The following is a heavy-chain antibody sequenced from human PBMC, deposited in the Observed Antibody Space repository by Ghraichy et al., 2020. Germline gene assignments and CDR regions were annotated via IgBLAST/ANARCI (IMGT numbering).Heavy chain of an antibody. J-gene: IGHJ4*02. CDR1: GYTFTGYY. Sequence: ASVKVSCKASGYTFTGYYMHWVRQAPGQGLEWMGWINPNSGGTNYAQKFQGWVTMTRDTSISTAYMELSRLRSDDTAVYYCARGDRSDYDSSGYPTDYWGQGTLVTVSS. D-gene: IGHD3-22*01. CDR2: INPNSGGT. CDR3: ARGDRSDYDSSGYPTDY. V-gene: IGHV1-2*04.